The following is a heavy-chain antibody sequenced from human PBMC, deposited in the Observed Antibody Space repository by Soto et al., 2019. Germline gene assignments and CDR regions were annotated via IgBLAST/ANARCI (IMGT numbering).Heavy chain of an antibody. D-gene: IGHD1-1*01. CDR3: ARQLAGIGKDY. CDR1: GGPFSGFY. Sequence: PSETLSLTCAVYGGPFSGFYWSWIRQPPGKELEWIGEINQSGTTNYNPSLKSRVTMSVDTSKNQFSLNLRSVTAADTAVYYCARQLAGIGKDYWGQGTLVTVSS. CDR2: INQSGTT. V-gene: IGHV4-34*01. J-gene: IGHJ4*02.